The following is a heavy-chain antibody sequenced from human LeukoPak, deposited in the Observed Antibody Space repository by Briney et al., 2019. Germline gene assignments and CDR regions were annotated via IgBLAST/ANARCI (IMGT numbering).Heavy chain of an antibody. V-gene: IGHV3-30-3*01. CDR1: GFTFSSYA. J-gene: IGHJ6*03. CDR3: ARAPRGXXSXXYYMDV. D-gene: IGHD3-10*01. CDR2: ITYDGSNK. Sequence: GGSLRLSCAASGFTFSSYAMHWVRQAPGKGLEWVSVITYDGSNKYYADSVKGRFTISRDNSKNTLYLQMNSLRAEDTAVYYCARAPRGXXSXXYYMDV.